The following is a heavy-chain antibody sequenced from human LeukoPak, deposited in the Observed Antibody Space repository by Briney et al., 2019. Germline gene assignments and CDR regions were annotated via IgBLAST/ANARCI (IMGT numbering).Heavy chain of an antibody. Sequence: PSETLSLTCTVSGGSISSYYWSWIRQPPGKGLEWIGYIYYSGSTNYNPSLKCRVTISVDTSKNQSSLMLSSVTAADTAVYYCARVGYYDSSGYYSGFDYWGQGTLVTVSS. CDR2: IYYSGST. J-gene: IGHJ4*02. V-gene: IGHV4-59*01. CDR1: GGSISSYY. D-gene: IGHD3-22*01. CDR3: ARVGYYDSSGYYSGFDY.